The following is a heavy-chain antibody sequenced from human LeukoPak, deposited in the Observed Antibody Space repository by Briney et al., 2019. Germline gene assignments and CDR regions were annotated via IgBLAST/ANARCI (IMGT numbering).Heavy chain of an antibody. CDR2: IGRSGTSNI. Sequence: AGGSLRLSCAASGFTFSDYYMSWIRQAPGKGLEWVSYIGRSGTSNIYYADSVKGRFTISRDNSKNTLYLQMNSLRAEDTAVYYCAKDRPYYYDSRGCDYWGQGTLVTVSS. V-gene: IGHV3-11*04. CDR1: GFTFSDYY. J-gene: IGHJ4*02. D-gene: IGHD3-22*01. CDR3: AKDRPYYYDSRGCDY.